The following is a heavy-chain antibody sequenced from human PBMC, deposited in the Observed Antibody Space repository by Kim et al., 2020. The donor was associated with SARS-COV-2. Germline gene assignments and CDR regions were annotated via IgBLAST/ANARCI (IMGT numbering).Heavy chain of an antibody. CDR1: GFTFSSYA. CDR3: VAAAGTGYFDY. D-gene: IGHD6-13*01. V-gene: IGHV3-23*01. J-gene: IGHJ4*02. Sequence: GGSLRLSCAASGFTFSSYAMSWVRQAPGKGLEWVSAISGSGGSTYYADSVKGRFTISRDTSKNTLYLQMNSLRAEETAVYYGVAAAGTGYFDYWGQGTLVTVPS. CDR2: ISGSGGST.